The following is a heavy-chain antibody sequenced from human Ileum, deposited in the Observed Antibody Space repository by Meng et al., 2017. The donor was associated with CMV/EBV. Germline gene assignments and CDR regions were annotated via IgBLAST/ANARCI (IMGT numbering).Heavy chain of an antibody. V-gene: IGHV1-2*02. Sequence: QMQLVQAGTELKKPGASVKVSRKASGNIFTGYYMHWVRQAPGQGLEWVGCINLNSGVIDFAQKFQGRITLTRDTSITTAYMELTRLIYDDTAVYYCARENWVYDYWGQGTLVTAPQ. CDR1: GNIFTGYY. CDR2: INLNSGVI. J-gene: IGHJ4*02. D-gene: IGHD7-27*01. CDR3: ARENWVYDY.